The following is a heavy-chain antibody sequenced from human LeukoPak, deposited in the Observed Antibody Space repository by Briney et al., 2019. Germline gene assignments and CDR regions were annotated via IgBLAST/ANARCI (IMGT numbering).Heavy chain of an antibody. D-gene: IGHD5-12*01. Sequence: ASVKVSCKASGFGFANSGISWVRQAPGQGLAWMGWISVYDGNTKYVQSLQGRLTMTTDTSTTTAYMDLRSLRSDDTAVYYCARVNGYGALDYWGQGTLVTVSS. J-gene: IGHJ4*02. V-gene: IGHV1-18*01. CDR3: ARVNGYGALDY. CDR2: ISVYDGNT. CDR1: GFGFANSG.